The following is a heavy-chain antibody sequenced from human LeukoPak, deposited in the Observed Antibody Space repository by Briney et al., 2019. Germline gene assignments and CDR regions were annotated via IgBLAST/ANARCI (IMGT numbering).Heavy chain of an antibody. CDR3: ARGPRRADSSSSGVDY. CDR2: INHSGST. V-gene: IGHV4-34*01. CDR1: GGSFSGYY. D-gene: IGHD6-6*01. J-gene: IGHJ4*02. Sequence: SETLSLTCAVYGGSFSGYYWSWIRQRPGKELEWIGEINHSGSTNYNPSLKSRVTISVDTSKNQFSLKLSSVTAADTAVYYCARGPRRADSSSSGVDYWGQGTLVTVSS.